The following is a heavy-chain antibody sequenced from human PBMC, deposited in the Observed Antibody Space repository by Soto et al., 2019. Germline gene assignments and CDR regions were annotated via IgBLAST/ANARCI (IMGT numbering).Heavy chain of an antibody. CDR2: IYYSGNT. J-gene: IGHJ4*02. Sequence: QVQLQESGPGLVKPSQTLSLTCTVSGGSISSGAYYWSWIRQHPGKGLEWIGYIYYSGNTYYNPSLTGRVTISVDPSKNQFSLKLSSVTAADTAVYYCARVGLRLGDYFDYWGQGTLVSVSS. D-gene: IGHD3-16*01. CDR3: ARVGLRLGDYFDY. V-gene: IGHV4-31*03. CDR1: GGSISSGAYY.